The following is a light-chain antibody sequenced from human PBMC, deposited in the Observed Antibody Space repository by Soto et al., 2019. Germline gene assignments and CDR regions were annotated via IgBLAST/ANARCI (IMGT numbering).Light chain of an antibody. Sequence: DIVMTQSPGSLAVSLGERATITCKSSQSISTSLAWYRQKPGKAPKFLISDASSLQSGVPSRFSGSGSGTEFTLTISSLQPDDFATYYCQQYSTYYTFGQGTKVDIK. CDR2: DAS. CDR3: QQYSTYYT. V-gene: IGKV1-5*01. CDR1: QSISTS. J-gene: IGKJ2*01.